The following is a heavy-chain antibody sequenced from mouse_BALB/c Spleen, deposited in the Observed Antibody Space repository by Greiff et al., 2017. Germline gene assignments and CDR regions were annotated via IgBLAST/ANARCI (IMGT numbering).Heavy chain of an antibody. CDR2: INPGSGGT. V-gene: IGHV1-54*01. Sequence: VQLQQSGAELVRPGTSVKVSCTASGYAFTNYLIEWVKQRPGQGLEWIGVINPGSGGTYYNEKFKGKATLTADKSSSTAYMQLSSLTSDDSAVYFCARLATAPDYWGQGTTLTVSS. CDR3: ARLATAPDY. D-gene: IGHD1-2*01. CDR1: GYAFTNYL. J-gene: IGHJ2*01.